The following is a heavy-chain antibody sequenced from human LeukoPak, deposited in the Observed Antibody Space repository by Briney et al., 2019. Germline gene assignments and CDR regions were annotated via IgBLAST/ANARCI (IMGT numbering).Heavy chain of an antibody. D-gene: IGHD4-23*01. V-gene: IGHV6-1*01. CDR1: GDSVSSNSAA. CDR2: TYYRSKWYN. J-gene: IGHJ3*02. CDR3: ARGPSDYGGNWGSRAFDI. Sequence: SQTLSLTCAISGDSVSSNSAAWNWIRQSPSRGLEWLGRTYYRSKWYNDYAVSVKSRITINPDTSKNQFSLQLNSVTPEDTAVYYCARGPSDYGGNWGSRAFDIWGQGTMVTVSS.